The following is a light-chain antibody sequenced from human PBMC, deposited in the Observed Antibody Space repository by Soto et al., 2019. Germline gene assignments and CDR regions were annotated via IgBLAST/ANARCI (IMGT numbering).Light chain of an antibody. CDR3: QHYGGSPLYT. Sequence: EIVLTQSPGTLSLSPGEGATLSCRASQSVRSNYLAWYQQKPGQAPRLLIYGASSRATGIPDRFSGSGSGTEFTLTISRLEPEDIAVYYCQHYGGSPLYTFGQGTKREIK. CDR1: QSVRSNY. V-gene: IGKV3-20*01. J-gene: IGKJ2*01. CDR2: GAS.